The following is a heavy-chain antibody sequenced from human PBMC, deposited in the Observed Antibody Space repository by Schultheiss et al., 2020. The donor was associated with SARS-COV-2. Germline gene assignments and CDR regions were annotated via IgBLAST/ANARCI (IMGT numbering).Heavy chain of an antibody. CDR1: GFTVSSNY. J-gene: IGHJ3*02. CDR2: ISSSSSYI. V-gene: IGHV3-21*04. D-gene: IGHD7-27*01. Sequence: GGSLRLSCAASGFTVSSNYMSWVRQAPGKGLEWVSSISSSSSYIYYADSVKGRFTISRDNAKNTLYLQMTSLRVEDTAVYYCVRESRLGRADDAFDIWGQGTXXTVS. CDR3: VRESRLGRADDAFDI.